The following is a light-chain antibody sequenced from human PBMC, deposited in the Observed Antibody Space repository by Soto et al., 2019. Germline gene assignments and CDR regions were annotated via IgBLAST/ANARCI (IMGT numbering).Light chain of an antibody. Sequence: QLVLPQSPSASASLGASVKLTCTLSSGHSSYAIAWHQQQPEKGPRYLMKLNSDGSHSKGDGIPDRFSGSSSGAERYLTTSSLQSEDEADYYCQTWGTGIQVFGTGTKLTVL. V-gene: IGLV4-69*01. CDR2: LNSDGSH. CDR1: SGHSSYA. CDR3: QTWGTGIQV. J-gene: IGLJ1*01.